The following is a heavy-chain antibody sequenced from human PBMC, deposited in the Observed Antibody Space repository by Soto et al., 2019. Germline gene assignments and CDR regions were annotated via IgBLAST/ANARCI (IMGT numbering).Heavy chain of an antibody. V-gene: IGHV4-34*01. J-gene: IGHJ4*02. CDR2: INHSGST. D-gene: IGHD3-10*01. Sequence: QVQLQQWGAGLLKPSETLSLTCAVYGGSFSGYYWTWIRQPPGKGLEWIGEINHSGSTNYNPSLKSRDHISVDTSKNQFPLKLSSVTDADTAVYYRARGYGRNFDYWGQGTLVTVSS. CDR1: GGSFSGYY. CDR3: ARGYGRNFDY.